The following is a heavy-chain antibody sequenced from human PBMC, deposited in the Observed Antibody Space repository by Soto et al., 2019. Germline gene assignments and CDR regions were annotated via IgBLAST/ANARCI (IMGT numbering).Heavy chain of an antibody. D-gene: IGHD2-2*02. V-gene: IGHV4-59*01. CDR3: ANTYHCSSVSCYRLVS. Sequence: SETLSLTCTVSGASINSDYWSWIRQSPGKGLEWIAYIHYRGITDYNPSLINPSLKSRVNMSVDTSKNAFSLNLSSVTAADTAFYYCANTYHCSSVSCYRLVSWGQGTLVTLSS. CDR1: GASINSDY. J-gene: IGHJ4*02. CDR2: IHYRGIT.